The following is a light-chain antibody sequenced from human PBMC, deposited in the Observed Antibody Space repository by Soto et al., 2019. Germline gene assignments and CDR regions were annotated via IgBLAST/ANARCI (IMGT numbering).Light chain of an antibody. V-gene: IGLV3-21*02. CDR3: QVWDRSSDHFV. Sequence: SYALTQPPSVSVAPGQTARITWGGNNIGSKSVHWYQQKPGQAPVVVVYDNSDRPSGIPERFSGSTSGNTATLTISRVEAGDEADYYCQVWDRSSDHFVFGTGTKVTVL. CDR1: NIGSKS. J-gene: IGLJ1*01. CDR2: DNS.